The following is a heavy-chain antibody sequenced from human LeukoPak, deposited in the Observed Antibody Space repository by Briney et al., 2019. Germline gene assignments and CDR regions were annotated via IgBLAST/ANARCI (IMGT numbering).Heavy chain of an antibody. CDR2: IYYSGST. J-gene: IGHJ4*02. CDR1: GGSISGSSYY. CDR3: ARQGSGNYLSPVNY. D-gene: IGHD1-26*01. V-gene: IGHV4-39*01. Sequence: PSETLSLTCTVSGGSISGSSYYWGWIRQPPGKGLEWIGTIYYSGSTYYNPSLKSRVTISVDTSKNQFSLKLSSVTAADTAVYYCARQGSGNYLSPVNYWGQGTLVTVPS.